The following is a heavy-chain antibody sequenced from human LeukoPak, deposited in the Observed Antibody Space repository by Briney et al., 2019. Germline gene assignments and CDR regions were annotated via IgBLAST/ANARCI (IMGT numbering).Heavy chain of an antibody. Sequence: PGGSLRLSCAASGFTFSSYSMNWVRQAPGKGLEWVSSVSSSSSYIYYADSVKGRFTISRDNAKNSLYLQMNSLRAEDTAVYYCARDQRGSSSASFDIWGQGTMVTVSS. CDR2: VSSSSSYI. J-gene: IGHJ3*02. CDR1: GFTFSSYS. V-gene: IGHV3-21*01. CDR3: ARDQRGSSSASFDI. D-gene: IGHD6-13*01.